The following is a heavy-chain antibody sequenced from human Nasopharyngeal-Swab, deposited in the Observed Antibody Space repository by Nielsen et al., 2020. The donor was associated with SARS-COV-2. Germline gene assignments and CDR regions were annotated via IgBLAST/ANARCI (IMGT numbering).Heavy chain of an antibody. CDR3: ARAGGYCSGGSCDWLDV. J-gene: IGHJ5*02. V-gene: IGHV4-30-4*01. Sequence: SETLSLTCSVSGGAISSGDYYWTWIRQPPGKGLEWIGYIYYSGFTQYNPSLESRVALSVDTSKNQFSLRLTSVTAADTALYYCARAGGYCSGGSCDWLDVWGQGTLVTVSS. D-gene: IGHD2-15*01. CDR2: IYYSGFT. CDR1: GGAISSGDYY.